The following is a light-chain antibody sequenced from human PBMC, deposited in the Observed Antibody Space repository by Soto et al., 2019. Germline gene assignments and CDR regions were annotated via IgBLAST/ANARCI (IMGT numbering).Light chain of an antibody. CDR1: SSNFGSNY. Sequence: QSVLTQPPSASGTPGQRVTISCSGSSSNFGSNYVYWYQQLPGTAPKLRIYRNNQRPSGVPDRFSGSKSGTSASLAISGLRSEDEADYYCTAWVDSLSAVVFGGGTKLTVL. V-gene: IGLV1-47*01. CDR3: TAWVDSLSAVV. CDR2: RNN. J-gene: IGLJ2*01.